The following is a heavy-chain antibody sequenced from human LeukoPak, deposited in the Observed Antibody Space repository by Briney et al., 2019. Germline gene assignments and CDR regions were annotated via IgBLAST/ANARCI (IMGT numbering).Heavy chain of an antibody. CDR3: ARDLAAAPLDY. CDR2: ISSSGSTI. Sequence: GGSLRLSCAASGFTFSSYEMNWVRQAPGKGLEWVSYISSSGSTIYYADSVKGRFTISRDNAKNSLYLQMNSLRAEDTAVYYCARDLAAAPLDYWGQGTLVTVSS. CDR1: GFTFSSYE. V-gene: IGHV3-48*03. J-gene: IGHJ4*02. D-gene: IGHD6-13*01.